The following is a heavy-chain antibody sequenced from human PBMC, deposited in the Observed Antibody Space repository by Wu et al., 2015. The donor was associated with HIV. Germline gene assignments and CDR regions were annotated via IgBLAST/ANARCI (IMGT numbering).Heavy chain of an antibody. V-gene: IGHV1-2*02. Sequence: QVQLVQSGAEVKKPGASVKVSCGTSGYTFTNYYIHWVRQAPGQGLEWMGWINPNSGGTNYAQKFQGRVTMTRDTSISTAYMELSRLRSDDTAVYYCARVSGSYYYFDYWGQGTLVTVSS. J-gene: IGHJ4*02. D-gene: IGHD1-26*01. CDR2: INPNSGGT. CDR1: GYTFTNYY. CDR3: ARVSGSYYYFDY.